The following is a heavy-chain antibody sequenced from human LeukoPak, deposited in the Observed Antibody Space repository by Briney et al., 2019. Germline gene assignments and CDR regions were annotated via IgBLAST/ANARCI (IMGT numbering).Heavy chain of an antibody. V-gene: IGHV4-39*01. CDR2: TYYSGST. J-gene: IGHJ4*02. CDR3: ARHVGSGSYFDY. CDR1: GGSISSSSYY. Sequence: SETLSLTCPVSGGSISSSSYYWGWLRQPPGKGLEWIGSTYYSGSTYYNPSLKSRVTISVDTSKNQFSLKLSSVTAADTAVYYCARHVGSGSYFDYWGQGTLVTVSS. D-gene: IGHD1-26*01.